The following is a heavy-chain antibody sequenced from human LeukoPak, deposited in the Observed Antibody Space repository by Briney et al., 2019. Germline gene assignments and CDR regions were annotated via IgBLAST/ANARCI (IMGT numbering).Heavy chain of an antibody. CDR3: ATNPLAAAAPLLLGY. D-gene: IGHD6-13*01. V-gene: IGHV1-24*01. CDR1: GYTFTGYY. CDR2: FDPEDGET. Sequence: SVKVSCKASGYTFTGYYMHWVRHAPGKGLEWMGGFDPEDGETIYAQKFQGRVTMTEDTSTDTAYMELSSLRSEDTAVYYCATNPLAAAAPLLLGYWGQGTLVTVSS. J-gene: IGHJ4*02.